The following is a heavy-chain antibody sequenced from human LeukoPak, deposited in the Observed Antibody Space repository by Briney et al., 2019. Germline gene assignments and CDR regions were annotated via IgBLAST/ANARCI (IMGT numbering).Heavy chain of an antibody. Sequence: PGGSLRLSCAASGFTFSSYSMNWVRQAPGKGLVWVSRISSDGSSTSYADSVKGRFTIFRDNAKNTLYLQMNSLGAEDTAVYYCARALPPSVNTPWKWGQGTQVTVSS. D-gene: IGHD1-1*01. CDR2: ISSDGSST. J-gene: IGHJ4*02. CDR1: GFTFSSYS. CDR3: ARALPPSVNTPWK. V-gene: IGHV3-74*01.